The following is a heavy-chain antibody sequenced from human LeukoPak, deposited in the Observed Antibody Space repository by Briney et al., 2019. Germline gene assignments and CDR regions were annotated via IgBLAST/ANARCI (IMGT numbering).Heavy chain of an antibody. D-gene: IGHD2-15*01. CDR3: AKGILGYCSGGSCAAYDY. V-gene: IGHV3-30*02. J-gene: IGHJ4*02. Sequence: GGSLRLSCAASGFTFSSYGMHWVRQAPGKGLGWVAFLRYDGGNKYYADSVKGRFTISRDNSKNTLYLQMNSLRAEDTAVYYCAKGILGYCSGGSCAAYDYWGQGTLVTVSS. CDR1: GFTFSSYG. CDR2: LRYDGGNK.